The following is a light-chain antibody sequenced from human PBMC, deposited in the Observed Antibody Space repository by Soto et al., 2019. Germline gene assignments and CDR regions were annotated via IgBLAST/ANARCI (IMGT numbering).Light chain of an antibody. V-gene: IGLV2-14*01. Sequence: SALTQPASVSGSPGQSITISCAGTSDDVGAYKYVSWYQQHPGKAPQLLIYEATNRPSGISGRFSGSKSGNTASLTVSGLQAEDEADYYCSSYAGSSNVFGTGTKVTVL. CDR1: SDDVGAYKY. CDR3: SSYAGSSNV. CDR2: EAT. J-gene: IGLJ1*01.